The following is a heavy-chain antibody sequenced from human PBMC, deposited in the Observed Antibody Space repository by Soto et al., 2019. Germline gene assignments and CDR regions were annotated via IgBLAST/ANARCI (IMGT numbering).Heavy chain of an antibody. CDR3: ARGDRYSGSFSDYFDP. J-gene: IGHJ5*02. CDR1: GASISTGGYS. Sequence: SETLSLTCTVSGASISTGGYSWSWIRQPPGKGPEWIGYIYESGRTYYKPSLKSRASISMDKSRNQFSVRLTTVTAADTDVYFCARGDRYSGSFSDYFDPWGQGTLVTVSS. CDR2: IYESGRT. V-gene: IGHV4-30-2*01. D-gene: IGHD1-26*01.